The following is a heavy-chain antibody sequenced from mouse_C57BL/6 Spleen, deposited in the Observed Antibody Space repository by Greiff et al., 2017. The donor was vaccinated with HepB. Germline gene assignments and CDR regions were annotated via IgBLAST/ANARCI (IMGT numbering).Heavy chain of an antibody. CDR2: ISDGGSYT. Sequence: EVQGVESGGGLVKPGGSLKLSCAASGFTFSSYAMSWVRQTPEKRLEWVATISDGGSYTYYPDNVKGRFTISRDNAKNNLYLQMSHLKSEDTAMYYCARDTLYDYVPWFAYWGQGTLVTVSA. D-gene: IGHD2-4*01. CDR3: ARDTLYDYVPWFAY. V-gene: IGHV5-4*01. CDR1: GFTFSSYA. J-gene: IGHJ3*01.